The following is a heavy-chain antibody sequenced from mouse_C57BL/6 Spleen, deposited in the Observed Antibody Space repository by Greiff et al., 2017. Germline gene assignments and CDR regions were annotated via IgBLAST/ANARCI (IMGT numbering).Heavy chain of an antibody. V-gene: IGHV1-4*01. CDR2: INPSSGYT. CDR3: ARNDDSSYGYFDV. D-gene: IGHD1-1*01. CDR1: GYTFTSYT. Sequence: VQLQQSGAELARPGASVTMSCKASGYTFTSYTMHWVKQRPGQGLEWIGYINPSSGYTKYNQKFKDKATVTADKSSSTAYMQLSSLTSEDSAVYYCARNDDSSYGYFDVWGTGTTVTVSS. J-gene: IGHJ1*03.